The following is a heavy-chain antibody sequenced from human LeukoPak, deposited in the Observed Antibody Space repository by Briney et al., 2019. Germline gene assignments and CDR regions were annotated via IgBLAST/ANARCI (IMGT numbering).Heavy chain of an antibody. Sequence: ASVKVSCKASGYTFTSYHMHWVRQAPGQGLEWMGIINPSGGTTNYAQKFRGRVTMTRDMPTSTVYMELRSLKSDDTAVYYCASLKNYYDSSGYLVTDAFDIWGQGTMVTVSS. CDR2: INPSGGTT. D-gene: IGHD3-22*01. CDR1: GYTFTSYH. CDR3: ASLKNYYDSSGYLVTDAFDI. V-gene: IGHV1-46*01. J-gene: IGHJ3*02.